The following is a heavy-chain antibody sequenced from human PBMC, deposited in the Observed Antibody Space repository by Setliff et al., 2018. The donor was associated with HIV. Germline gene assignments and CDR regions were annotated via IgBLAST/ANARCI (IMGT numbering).Heavy chain of an antibody. Sequence: SETLSLTCTVSGGSISSSSYYWGWIRQPPGKGLEWIGHISYSGSTYYNPSLKSRVTISVDTSKHQFSLKLSSVTAADTAVYYCARVQMAYAAFDVWGQGTMVTVSS. V-gene: IGHV4-39*07. CDR3: ARVQMAYAAFDV. CDR1: GGSISSSSYY. J-gene: IGHJ3*01. CDR2: ISYSGST. D-gene: IGHD4-17*01.